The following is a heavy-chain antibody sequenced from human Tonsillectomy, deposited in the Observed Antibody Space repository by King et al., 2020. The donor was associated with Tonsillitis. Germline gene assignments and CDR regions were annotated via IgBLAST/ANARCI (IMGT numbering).Heavy chain of an antibody. V-gene: IGHV4-59*08. CDR3: ARQGRGTWYFDY. CDR1: GGSISSYY. J-gene: IGHJ4*02. CDR2: IYYSGST. Sequence: VQLQESGPGLVKPSETLSLTCTVSGGSISSYYWSWIRQPPGKGLEWIGDIYYSGSTNYNPSLKSRVTISVDTSKNQFSLKLSSVTAADTAVYYCARQGRGTWYFDYWGQGTLVTVSS. D-gene: IGHD1-14*01.